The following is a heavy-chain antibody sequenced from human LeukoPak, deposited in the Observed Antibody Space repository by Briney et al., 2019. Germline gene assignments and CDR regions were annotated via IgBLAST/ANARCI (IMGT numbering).Heavy chain of an antibody. V-gene: IGHV3-9*01. CDR2: ISWNSASV. CDR3: AKDYGYSSSWYDY. CDR1: GFTFDDYG. D-gene: IGHD6-13*01. Sequence: GGSLRLSCAASGFTFDDYGMHWVRQAPGKGLEWVSNISWNSASVGYVDSVKGRFTISRDNAKKTLYLQMNSLRPEDTALYYCAKDYGYSSSWYDYWGQGTLVTVSS. J-gene: IGHJ4*02.